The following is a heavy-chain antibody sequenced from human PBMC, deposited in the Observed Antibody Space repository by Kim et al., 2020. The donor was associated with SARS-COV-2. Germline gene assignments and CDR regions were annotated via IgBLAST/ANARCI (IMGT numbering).Heavy chain of an antibody. Sequence: GGSLRLSCAASGFTFSSYGMHWVRQAPGKGLEWVAVISYDGSNKYYADSVKGRFTISRDNSKNTLYLQMNSLRAEDTAVYYCAKDHYYGSGSYYKTAFDIWGQGTMVTVSS. CDR1: GFTFSSYG. V-gene: IGHV3-30*18. CDR2: ISYDGSNK. CDR3: AKDHYYGSGSYYKTAFDI. J-gene: IGHJ3*02. D-gene: IGHD3-10*01.